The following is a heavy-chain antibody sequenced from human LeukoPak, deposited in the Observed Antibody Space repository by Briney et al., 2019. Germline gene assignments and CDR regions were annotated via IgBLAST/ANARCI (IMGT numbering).Heavy chain of an antibody. D-gene: IGHD6-13*01. J-gene: IGHJ5*02. CDR2: ISGYNGNT. V-gene: IGHV1-18*01. CDR3: ARVVPIAAAGRYNWFDP. CDR1: GYTFSSYG. Sequence: ASVKVSCKASGYTFSSYGISWVRQAPGQGLEWMGWISGYNGNTHYAQKLQGRVTMTTDTSTSTAYMELRSLRSDDTAVYYCARVVPIAAAGRYNWFDPWGQGTLVTVSS.